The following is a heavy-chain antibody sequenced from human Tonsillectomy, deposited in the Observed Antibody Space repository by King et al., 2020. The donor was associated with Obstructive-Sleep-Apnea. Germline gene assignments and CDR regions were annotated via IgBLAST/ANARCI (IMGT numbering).Heavy chain of an antibody. CDR1: GYSISSGYY. J-gene: IGHJ5*02. Sequence: LQLQESGPGLVKPSETLSLTCTVSGYSISSGYYWGWIRQPPGKGLEWIGSIYHSGSTYYNPSLKSRVTISVDTSKNQFSLKLSSVTAADTAVYYCARETPSQTNWFDPWGQGTLVTVSS. CDR2: IYHSGST. CDR3: ARETPSQTNWFDP. V-gene: IGHV4-38-2*02.